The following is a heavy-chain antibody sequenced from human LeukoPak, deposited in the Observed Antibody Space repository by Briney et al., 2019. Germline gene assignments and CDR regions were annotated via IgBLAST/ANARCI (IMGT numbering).Heavy chain of an antibody. D-gene: IGHD2/OR15-2a*01. Sequence: GGSLRLSCAASGFTFSSYGMHWVRQAPGKGLEWVANIKQDGGAKNYVDSVKGRFTISRDNAKNSLYLQMNNLRVEDTAVYYCARERVTTTSFDYWGQGVLATVSS. CDR1: GFTFSSYG. CDR3: ARERVTTTSFDY. J-gene: IGHJ4*02. CDR2: IKQDGGAK. V-gene: IGHV3-7*01.